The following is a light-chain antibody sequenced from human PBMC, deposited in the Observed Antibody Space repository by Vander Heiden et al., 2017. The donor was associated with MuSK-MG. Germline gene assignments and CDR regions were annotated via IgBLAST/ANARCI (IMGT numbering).Light chain of an antibody. Sequence: EMILTQSPATLSVSPGERATLSCRASQSVSNNLAGYQQKPGQAPGLIVYGVATRATAIPARFSGGGSGTEFTLTISGLQSEDFAVYYCHQFWTFGQGTKVE. V-gene: IGKV3-15*01. CDR3: HQFWT. CDR2: GVA. J-gene: IGKJ1*01. CDR1: QSVSNN.